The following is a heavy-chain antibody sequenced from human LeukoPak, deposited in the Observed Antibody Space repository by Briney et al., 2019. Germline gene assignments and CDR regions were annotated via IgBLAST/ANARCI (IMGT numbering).Heavy chain of an antibody. J-gene: IGHJ4*02. CDR2: MYYSGST. CDR3: ASPYFDL. Sequence: SETLSLTCTVSGGSISSGNYYWAWIRQPPGKGLEWIGSMYYSGSTYYNPSLKSRVTISVDTSKNQFSLKLSSVTATDTAVYYCASPYFDLWGQGTLVTVSS. CDR1: GGSISSGNYY. V-gene: IGHV4-39*01.